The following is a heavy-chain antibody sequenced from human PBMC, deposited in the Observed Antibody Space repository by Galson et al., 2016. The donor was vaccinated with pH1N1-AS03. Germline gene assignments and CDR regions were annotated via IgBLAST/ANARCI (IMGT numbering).Heavy chain of an antibody. Sequence: SVKVSCKASGYTFISYVMHWVRQAPGQRLEWMAWINAGNGNTTYSQSFNGRVTITRDTSASKAYLELSSLRSEDTAVYYCARGRGSYGMDVWGQGTPVTVSS. D-gene: IGHD1-26*01. CDR2: INAGNGNT. CDR1: GYTFISYV. CDR3: ARGRGSYGMDV. J-gene: IGHJ6*02. V-gene: IGHV1-3*01.